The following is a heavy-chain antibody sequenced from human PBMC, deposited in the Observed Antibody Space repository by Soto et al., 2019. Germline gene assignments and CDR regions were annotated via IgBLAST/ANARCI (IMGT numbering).Heavy chain of an antibody. CDR2: IAGSGGMT. Sequence: GGSLRLSCAASGFTFSSYAMTWVRLAPGRGLEWVATIAGSGGMTYYTNSVRGRFTISRDNSKNTVSLQMSSLSAEDTAMYFCAKVNFFDSTETFDVWGQGTPVTVSS. CDR1: GFTFSSYA. V-gene: IGHV3-23*01. J-gene: IGHJ3*01. CDR3: AKVNFFDSTETFDV. D-gene: IGHD4-4*01.